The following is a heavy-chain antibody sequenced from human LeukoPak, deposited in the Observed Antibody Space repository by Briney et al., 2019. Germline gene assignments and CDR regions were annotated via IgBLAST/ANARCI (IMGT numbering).Heavy chain of an antibody. CDR3: ARNDAIFGVVTHMDV. D-gene: IGHD3-3*01. J-gene: IGHJ6*03. V-gene: IGHV4-59*01. Sequence: SETLSLTCTVSGGSISSYYWSWIRQPPGKGLEWIGYIYYSGSTNYNPSLKSRVTISVDTSKNQFSLKLSSVTAADTAAYYCARNDAIFGVVTHMDVWGKGTTVTVSS. CDR1: GGSISSYY. CDR2: IYYSGST.